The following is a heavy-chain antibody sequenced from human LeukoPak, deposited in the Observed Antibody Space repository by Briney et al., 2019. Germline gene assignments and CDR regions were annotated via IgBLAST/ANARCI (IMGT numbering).Heavy chain of an antibody. Sequence: PSETLSLTCGVSGGSISSGGYSWSWIRQPPGKGLEWIGYIYQSGSTYYNPSLKSRVTMSVDRSENQLSLKLTSVTAADTAVYYCARDTTYNSYWYFDLWGRGALVTVSS. J-gene: IGHJ2*01. CDR2: IYQSGST. D-gene: IGHD5-24*01. CDR3: ARDTTYNSYWYFDL. CDR1: GGSISSGGYS. V-gene: IGHV4-30-2*01.